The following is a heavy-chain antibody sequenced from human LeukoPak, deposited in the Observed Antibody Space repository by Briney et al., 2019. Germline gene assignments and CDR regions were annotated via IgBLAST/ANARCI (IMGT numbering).Heavy chain of an antibody. V-gene: IGHV4-39*07. CDR1: GGSISSSSYY. CDR2: IYYSGNT. J-gene: IGHJ1*01. D-gene: IGHD6-13*01. Sequence: PSETLSLTCTVSGGSISSSSYYWGWIRQPPGKGLEWIGNIYYSGNTYYNPSLKSRVTISLDTSKNRFSLKLSSVTAADTAVYYCAKTSTGRGYFQYWGQGTLVTVSS. CDR3: AKTSTGRGYFQY.